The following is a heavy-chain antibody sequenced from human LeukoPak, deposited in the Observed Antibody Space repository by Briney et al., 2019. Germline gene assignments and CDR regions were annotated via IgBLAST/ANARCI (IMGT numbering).Heavy chain of an antibody. J-gene: IGHJ6*03. D-gene: IGHD3-10*01. V-gene: IGHV4-61*02. CDR1: GGPISSNTYH. Sequence: SQTLSLTCTVSGGPISSNTYHWSWIRQPAGKGLEWIGRSYTSGSTNYNPSLKSRVTISVDTSMNQFSLRLSSVTAADTAMYYCARDRRDMVRGINIVRQYHYYYYMDVWGKGTTVTVSS. CDR3: ARDRRDMVRGINIVRQYHYYYYMDV. CDR2: SYTSGST.